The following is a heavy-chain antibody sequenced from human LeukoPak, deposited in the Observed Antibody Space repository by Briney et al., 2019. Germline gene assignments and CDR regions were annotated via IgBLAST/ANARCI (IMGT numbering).Heavy chain of an antibody. J-gene: IGHJ6*02. CDR1: GYTFTGYY. CDR3: ARDPGPYYYDSSGLDV. CDR2: INPNSGGA. V-gene: IGHV1-2*02. D-gene: IGHD3-22*01. Sequence: ASVKVSCKASGYTFTGYYMHWVRQAPGQGLEWMGWINPNSGGANYAQKFQGRVTMTRDTSISTAYMELSRLRSDDTAVYYCARDPGPYYYDSSGLDVWGQGTTVTVSS.